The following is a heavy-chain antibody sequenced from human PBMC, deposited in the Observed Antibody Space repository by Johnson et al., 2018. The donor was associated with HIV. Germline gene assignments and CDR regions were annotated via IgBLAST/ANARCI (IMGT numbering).Heavy chain of an antibody. CDR2: ISWNSGSI. V-gene: IGHV3-9*01. Sequence: GVVQPGRSLRLSCAASGFTFDDYAMHWVRQAPGKGLEWVSGISWNSGSIGYADSVKGRFTISRDDSKNTLYLQMNSLKTEDTAVYYCTSQPHNWNYGGGAFDIWGQGTMVTVSS. J-gene: IGHJ3*02. CDR1: GFTFDDYA. CDR3: TSQPHNWNYGGGAFDI. D-gene: IGHD1-7*01.